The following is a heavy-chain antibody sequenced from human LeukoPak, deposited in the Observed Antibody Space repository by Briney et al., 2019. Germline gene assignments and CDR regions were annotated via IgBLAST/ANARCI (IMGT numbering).Heavy chain of an antibody. Sequence: PGGTLRLSCAASGFTFSSYGMSWVRQAPGKGLEWVSAISGSGGSTYYADSVKGRFTISRDNSKNTLYLQMNSLRAGDTAVYYCAKVIVGATSFDYWGQGTLVTVSS. D-gene: IGHD1-26*01. CDR1: GFTFSSYG. CDR3: AKVIVGATSFDY. J-gene: IGHJ4*02. V-gene: IGHV3-23*01. CDR2: ISGSGGST.